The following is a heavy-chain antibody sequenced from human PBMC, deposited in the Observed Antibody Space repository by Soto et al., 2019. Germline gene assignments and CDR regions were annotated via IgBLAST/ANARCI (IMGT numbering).Heavy chain of an antibody. J-gene: IGHJ4*02. CDR3: AKDLGHRNWSAFDY. CDR2: ISWNSGSI. CDR1: GFTFDDYA. D-gene: IGHD1-20*01. Sequence: GGSLRLSCAASGFTFDDYAMHWVRQAPGKGLEWVSGISWNSGSIGYADSVKGRFTISRDNAKNSLYLQMNSLRAEDTALYYCAKDLGHRNWSAFDYWGQGTLVTVSS. V-gene: IGHV3-9*01.